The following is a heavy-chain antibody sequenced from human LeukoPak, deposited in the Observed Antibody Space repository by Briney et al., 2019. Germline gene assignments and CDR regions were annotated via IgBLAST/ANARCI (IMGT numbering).Heavy chain of an antibody. D-gene: IGHD2-21*02. CDR1: GFTFNTYA. CDR2: INSSSTTI. J-gene: IGHJ3*02. CDR3: ARDRYCGGDCYSNAFDI. Sequence: ALLGLSCAASGFTFNTYAMNWVRQAPGKGLEWVSYINSSSTTIYYPDSLKRRFTISRDNGKNSLYLQENSLRDEDTAVYYCARDRYCGGDCYSNAFDIWGQGTMVTVSS. V-gene: IGHV3-48*02.